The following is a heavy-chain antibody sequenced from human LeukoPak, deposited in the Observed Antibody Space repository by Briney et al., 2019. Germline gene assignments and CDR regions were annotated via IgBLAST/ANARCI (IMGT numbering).Heavy chain of an antibody. Sequence: ASVKVSCKASGYTFTSYDINWVRQATGQGLEWMGWMNPNSGNTGYAQKFQGRVTITRNTSISTAYMELSSLRSEDTAVYYCARVLGIVGATTGFNYWCQGTLVTVSS. CDR2: MNPNSGNT. CDR1: GYTFTSYD. CDR3: ARVLGIVGATTGFNY. J-gene: IGHJ4*02. V-gene: IGHV1-8*03. D-gene: IGHD1-26*01.